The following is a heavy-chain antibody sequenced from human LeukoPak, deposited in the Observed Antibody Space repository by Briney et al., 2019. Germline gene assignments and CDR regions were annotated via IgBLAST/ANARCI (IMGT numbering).Heavy chain of an antibody. V-gene: IGHV3-21*01. D-gene: IGHD3-3*01. J-gene: IGHJ4*02. CDR2: ISSSSRNT. Sequence: PGGSLRLSCAASGFIFSSYAMHWVRQAPGKGLEWVSSISSSSRNTYYADSVRGRFTISRDNAKNSLYLQMNSLRAEDTAVYYCARGGTFGVDISDYWGQGTLVTVSS. CDR1: GFIFSSYA. CDR3: ARGGTFGVDISDY.